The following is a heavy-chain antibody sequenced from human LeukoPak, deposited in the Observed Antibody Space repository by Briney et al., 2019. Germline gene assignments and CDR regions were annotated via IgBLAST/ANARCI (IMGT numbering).Heavy chain of an antibody. V-gene: IGHV3-7*01. J-gene: IGHJ1*01. CDR2: IKEDATES. CDR3: ATYSSLNRREFQF. D-gene: IGHD3-22*01. CDR1: GFSFGSYW. Sequence: PGGSLRLSCAASGFSFGSYWMTWIRQAPGKGLEWVAHIKEDATESRSADSVKGRFTISRDNAKNSLYLQMNSLRAEDTAVYYCATYSSLNRREFQFWGQGTLLTVSS.